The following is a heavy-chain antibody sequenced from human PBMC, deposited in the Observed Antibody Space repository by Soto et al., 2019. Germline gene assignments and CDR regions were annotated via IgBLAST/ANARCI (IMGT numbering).Heavy chain of an antibody. J-gene: IGHJ5*02. D-gene: IGHD2-2*01. CDR2: IYYSGST. CDR1: GGSISNTRYY. CDR3: ARHVPLGYCTTTSCYALAWFDP. V-gene: IGHV4-39*01. Sequence: PSETLSLTCTVSGGSISNTRYYWGWIRQPPGKGLEWIGSIYYSGSTYYNPSLKSRVTISVETSKNQISLKLSSVTAADTAVYYCARHVPLGYCTTTSCYALAWFDPWGQGTLVTVSS.